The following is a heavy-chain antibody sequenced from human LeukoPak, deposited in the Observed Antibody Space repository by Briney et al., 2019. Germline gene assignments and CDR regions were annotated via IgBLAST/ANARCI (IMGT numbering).Heavy chain of an antibody. CDR2: INHSGST. D-gene: IGHD6-13*01. V-gene: IGHV4-34*01. CDR3: ARGIAAAGTRAPKPGIAVAVYFHH. Sequence: SETLSLTCAVYGGSFSGYYWSWIRQPPGKGLEWIGEINHSGSTNYNPSLKSRVTISVDTSKNQFSLKLSSVTAADTAVYYCARGIAAAGTRAPKPGIAVAVYFHHWGQGTLVTVSS. CDR1: GGSFSGYY. J-gene: IGHJ1*01.